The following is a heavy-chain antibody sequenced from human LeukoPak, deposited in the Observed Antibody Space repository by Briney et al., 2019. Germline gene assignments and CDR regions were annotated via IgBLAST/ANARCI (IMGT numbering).Heavy chain of an antibody. CDR2: IYYSGST. J-gene: IGHJ6*02. CDR1: GGSISSGGDY. Sequence: SETLSLTCTVSGGSISSGGDYWSWIRQHPGKGLEWNGYIYYSGSTHYNPSLKSRVTISVDTSKNQFSLKLGSVTAADTAVYYCARLGGPHYYYYGMDVWGQGTTVTVSS. CDR3: ARLGGPHYYYYGMDV. V-gene: IGHV4-31*03.